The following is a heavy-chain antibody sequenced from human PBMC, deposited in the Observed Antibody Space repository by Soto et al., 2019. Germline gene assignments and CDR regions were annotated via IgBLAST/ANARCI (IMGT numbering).Heavy chain of an antibody. CDR2: INHSGST. CDR1: GGSFSGYY. D-gene: IGHD3-22*01. J-gene: IGHJ5*02. CDR3: ARGKYYYDSSGYYNWFDP. V-gene: IGHV4-34*01. Sequence: KPSETLSLTCAVYGGSFSGYYWSWIRQPPGKGLEWIGEINHSGSTNYNPSLKSRVTISVDTSKNQFSLKLSSVTAADAAVYYCARGKYYYDSSGYYNWFDPWGKGTLVTVAS.